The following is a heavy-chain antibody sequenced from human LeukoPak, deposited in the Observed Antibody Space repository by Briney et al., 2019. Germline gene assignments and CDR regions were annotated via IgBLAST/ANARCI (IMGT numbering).Heavy chain of an antibody. CDR2: ISYDGSNK. J-gene: IGHJ4*02. CDR3: ARSYSSSRGTFDY. Sequence: GGSLRLSCAASGFTSSSYAMHWVRQAPGKGLEWVALISYDGSNKYYADSVKGRFTISRDNAKNSLYLQMNSLRAEDTAVYYCARSYSSSRGTFDYWGQGTLVTVSS. V-gene: IGHV3-30-3*01. D-gene: IGHD6-6*01. CDR1: GFTSSSYA.